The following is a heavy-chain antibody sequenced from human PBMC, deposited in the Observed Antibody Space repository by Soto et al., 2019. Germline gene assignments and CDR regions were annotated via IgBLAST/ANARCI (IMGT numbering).Heavy chain of an antibody. V-gene: IGHV4-30-4*01. D-gene: IGHD3-10*01. CDR3: ARGGSWFGDIMNAFDI. Sequence: QVQLQESGPGLVKPSQTLSLTCTVSGGSISSGDYSWTWIRQPPGKGLEWVGYIFYSGNTYYNPSLKSRVTISVDTSKNQFSLRLSSVTAADTAVYYCARGGSWFGDIMNAFDIWGQGTMVTVSS. CDR1: GGSISSGDYS. CDR2: IFYSGNT. J-gene: IGHJ3*02.